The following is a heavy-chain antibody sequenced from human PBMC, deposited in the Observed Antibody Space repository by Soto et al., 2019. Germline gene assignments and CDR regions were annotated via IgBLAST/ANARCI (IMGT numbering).Heavy chain of an antibody. V-gene: IGHV4-59*01. D-gene: IGHD6-6*01. CDR2: IYYSGST. CDR3: ARVGGLAARTFDY. J-gene: IGHJ4*02. Sequence: SETLSLTSTVSGGSISDFYWSWIRQPPGKGLEWIGYIYYSGSTNYNPSLKSRVTISVDTSKNQFSLNLRSMSPADTAVYYCARVGGLAARTFDYWGPGTLVTVSS. CDR1: GGSISDFY.